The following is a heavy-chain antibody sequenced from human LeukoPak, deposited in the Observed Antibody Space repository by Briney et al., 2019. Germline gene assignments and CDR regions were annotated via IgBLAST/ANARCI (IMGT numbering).Heavy chain of an antibody. CDR2: IKQDGSEK. CDR3: ARVGYSYGYGY. J-gene: IGHJ4*02. V-gene: IGHV3-7*05. CDR1: GFTFSTYW. D-gene: IGHD5-18*01. Sequence: PGGSLRLSCAASGFTFSTYWMSWVRQAPGKGLEWVANIKQDGSEKYYVDSVKGRFTISRDNAKKSLFLQMNSLRAEDTAVYYCARVGYSYGYGYWGQGTLVTVSS.